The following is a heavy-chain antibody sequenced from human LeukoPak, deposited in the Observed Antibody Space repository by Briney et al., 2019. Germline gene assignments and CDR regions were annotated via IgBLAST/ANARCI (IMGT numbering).Heavy chain of an antibody. J-gene: IGHJ4*02. D-gene: IGHD5-12*01. V-gene: IGHV3-48*03. Sequence: GGSLRLSCAASGFSFSTYEMNWVRQAPGKGLEWISYISSIGNNINYADSVKGRSTISRDNAKNSLYLQMNSLRAEDTAVYYCARADYSGYSFEYWSQGTLVTVSS. CDR3: ARADYSGYSFEY. CDR1: GFSFSTYE. CDR2: ISSIGNNI.